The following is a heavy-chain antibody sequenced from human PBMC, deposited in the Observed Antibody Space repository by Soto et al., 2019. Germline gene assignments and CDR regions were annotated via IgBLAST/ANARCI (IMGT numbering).Heavy chain of an antibody. CDR2: IYPGDSDT. D-gene: IGHD2-2*01. CDR1: AYIFTNSW. Sequence: GESLKISCKGSAYIFTNSWIGWVRQMPGKGLEWMGIIYPGDSDTRYSTSFQGQVTISADKSITTAYLQWSSLTASDTAMYYCARLQAAMPAAAGMDVWGQGTAVTVSS. V-gene: IGHV5-51*01. CDR3: ARLQAAMPAAAGMDV. J-gene: IGHJ6*02.